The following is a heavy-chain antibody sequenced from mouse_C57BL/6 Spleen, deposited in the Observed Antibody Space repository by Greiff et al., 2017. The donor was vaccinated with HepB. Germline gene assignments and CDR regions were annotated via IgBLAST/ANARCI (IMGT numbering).Heavy chain of an antibody. J-gene: IGHJ2*01. CDR3: ACRLQGFDY. CDR1: GYTFTGYY. D-gene: IGHD6-1*01. V-gene: IGHV1-42*01. CDR2: INPSTGGT. Sequence: VQLKQSGPELVKPGASVKISCKASGYTFTGYYMNWVKQSPEQSLEWIGEINPSTGGTTYNQKFKAKATLTVDKSSSTAYMQLYSLTSEDSAVYYYACRLQGFDYWGQGTTLTVSS.